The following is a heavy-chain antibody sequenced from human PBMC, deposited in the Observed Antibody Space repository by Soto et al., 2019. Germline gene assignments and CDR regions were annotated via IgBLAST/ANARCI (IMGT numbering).Heavy chain of an antibody. J-gene: IGHJ6*02. V-gene: IGHV1-2*04. CDR1: GYTFTGYY. D-gene: IGHD6-19*01. Sequence: ASVKVSCKASGYTFTGYYMHWVRQAPGQGLEWMGWINPNSGGTNYAQKFQGWVTMTRDTSISTAYMELSRLRSDDTAVYYCARDGPGAGIFVGYYYCMDVWGQGTTVTVSS. CDR2: INPNSGGT. CDR3: ARDGPGAGIFVGYYYCMDV.